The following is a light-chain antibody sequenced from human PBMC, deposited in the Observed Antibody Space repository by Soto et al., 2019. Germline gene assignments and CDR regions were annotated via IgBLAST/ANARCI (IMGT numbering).Light chain of an antibody. CDR2: DAS. V-gene: IGKV3-11*01. CDR1: QSVRTY. CDR3: QQRTNWPSST. J-gene: IGKJ5*01. Sequence: EVVLTQSPATLSLSPGERATLSCRASQSVRTYLAWYQQKPGQTPRLLIHDASSRATGIPARFSGSGSGTDFTLTISRLEPEDSAVYYCQQRTNWPSSTFGQGTRLEI.